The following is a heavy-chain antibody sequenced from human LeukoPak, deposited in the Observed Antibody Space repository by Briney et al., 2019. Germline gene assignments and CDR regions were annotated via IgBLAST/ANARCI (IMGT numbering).Heavy chain of an antibody. CDR3: ARARPYFTVTTGMDV. V-gene: IGHV4-39*07. CDR2: IYYSGST. J-gene: IGHJ6*02. CDR1: GGSISSSSYY. Sequence: PSETLSLTCTVSGGSISSSSYYWGWIRQPPGKGLEWIGNIYYSGSTNYNPSLKSRVTISVDTSKNQFSLKLSSVPAADTAVYYCARARPYFTVTTGMDVWGQGTTVTVSS. D-gene: IGHD4-17*01.